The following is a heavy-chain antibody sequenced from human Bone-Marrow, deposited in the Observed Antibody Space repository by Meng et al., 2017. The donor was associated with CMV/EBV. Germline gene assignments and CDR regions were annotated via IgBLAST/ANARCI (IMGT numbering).Heavy chain of an antibody. CDR1: GGPFSAYY. Sequence: GSLRLSCAVYGGPFSAYYWSWIRQPPGKGLEWIGEINHSGSTNYNPSLKSRVTISADTSKNQFSLKLSSVTAADTAVYYCARGRGHDFWSGYSTTKFDPWGQGTLVTVSS. CDR3: ARGRGHDFWSGYSTTKFDP. J-gene: IGHJ5*02. CDR2: INHSGST. D-gene: IGHD3-3*01. V-gene: IGHV4-34*01.